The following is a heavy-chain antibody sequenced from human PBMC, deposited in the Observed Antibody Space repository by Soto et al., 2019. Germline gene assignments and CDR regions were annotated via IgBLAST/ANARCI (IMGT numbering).Heavy chain of an antibody. D-gene: IGHD5-18*01. CDR2: IKQDGSEK. V-gene: IGHV3-7*03. CDR3: ARVDTTLRTLITFDY. CDR1: GFTFSSYC. Sequence: GGSLTLSCAASGFTFSSYCMSWVRQAPGTGLEWVANIKQDGSEKYYVDPVKGRFTISRDNAKNSLYLQVNSLRAEDTAVYYCARVDTTLRTLITFDYSGQGPLVTLSS. J-gene: IGHJ4*02.